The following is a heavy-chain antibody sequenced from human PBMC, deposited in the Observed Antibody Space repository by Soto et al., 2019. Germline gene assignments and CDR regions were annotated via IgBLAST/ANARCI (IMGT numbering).Heavy chain of an antibody. D-gene: IGHD3-3*01. CDR3: ARDQGFWSGYTIYNYGMDV. CDR2: IYYSGST. Sequence: SETLSLTCTVSGGSISSGDYYWSWIRQPPGKGLEWIGYIYYSGSTYYNPSLKSRATISVDTSKNQFSLKLSSVTAADTAVYYCARDQGFWSGYTIYNYGMDVWGQGTTVTVSS. V-gene: IGHV4-30-4*01. J-gene: IGHJ6*02. CDR1: GGSISSGDYY.